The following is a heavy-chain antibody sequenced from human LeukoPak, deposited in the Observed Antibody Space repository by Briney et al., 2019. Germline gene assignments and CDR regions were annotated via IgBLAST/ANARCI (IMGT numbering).Heavy chain of an antibody. V-gene: IGHV3-30*03. Sequence: GGSLRLSCAASGFTFSSYGMHWVRQAPGKGLEWVAVISYDGSNKYYADSVKGRFTISRDNSKNTLYLQMNSLRAEDTAVYYCARDGGGFGDAFDIWGQGTMVTVSS. CDR2: ISYDGSNK. J-gene: IGHJ3*02. D-gene: IGHD2-21*01. CDR3: ARDGGGFGDAFDI. CDR1: GFTFSSYG.